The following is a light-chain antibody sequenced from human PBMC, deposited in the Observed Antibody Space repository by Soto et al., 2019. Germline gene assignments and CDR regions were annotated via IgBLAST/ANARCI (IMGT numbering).Light chain of an antibody. CDR3: ETWDSNIHVL. J-gene: IGLJ3*02. V-gene: IGLV4-60*02. CDR1: SGHSSYI. CDR2: LEGSGSY. Sequence: QLVLTQSSSASASLGSSVKLTCTLSSGHSSYIIAWHQQQPGKAPRYLMKLEGSGSYNKGSGVPDRFSGSSSGADRYLTISNLQFEDEADYYCETWDSNIHVLFGGGTKVTVL.